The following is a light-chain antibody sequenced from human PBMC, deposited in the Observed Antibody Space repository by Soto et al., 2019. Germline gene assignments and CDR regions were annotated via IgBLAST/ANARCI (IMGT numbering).Light chain of an antibody. J-gene: IGLJ2*01. CDR1: SSDVGGYNY. CDR2: EVS. Sequence: QSALTQPPSASGSPGQSVTISCTGTSSDVGGYNYVSWYQQHPGKAPKLMIYEVSKWPSGVPDRFSGSKSGNTASLTVSGLQAEDEADYYCSSFAASNPVVFGGRTKLTVL. V-gene: IGLV2-8*01. CDR3: SSFAASNPVV.